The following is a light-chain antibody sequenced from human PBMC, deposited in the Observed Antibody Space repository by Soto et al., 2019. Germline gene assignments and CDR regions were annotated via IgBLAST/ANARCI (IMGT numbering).Light chain of an antibody. Sequence: QAAVTQEPSFSVSPGGTVTLTCGLSSGSVSASYYPSWYQQTPGQAPRTLIYTTNTRYSGVPDRFSGSILGNKAALTITGAQADDESDYYCELYMGSGILVFGGGTKLTVL. CDR3: ELYMGSGILV. CDR2: TTN. V-gene: IGLV8-61*01. J-gene: IGLJ2*01. CDR1: SGSVSASYY.